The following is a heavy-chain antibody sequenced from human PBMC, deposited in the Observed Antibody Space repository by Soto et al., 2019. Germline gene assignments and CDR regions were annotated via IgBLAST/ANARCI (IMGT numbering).Heavy chain of an antibody. D-gene: IGHD3-10*01. CDR2: ISYDGSNK. CDR3: ARGRFRHASGSLDY. J-gene: IGHJ4*02. Sequence: PGGSLRLSCAASGFTFSSYAMHWVRQAPGKGLEWVAVISYDGSNKYYADSVKGRFTISRDNSKNTLYLQMNSLRAEDTAVYYCARGRFRHASGSLDYWGQGILVTVSS. CDR1: GFTFSSYA. V-gene: IGHV3-30-3*01.